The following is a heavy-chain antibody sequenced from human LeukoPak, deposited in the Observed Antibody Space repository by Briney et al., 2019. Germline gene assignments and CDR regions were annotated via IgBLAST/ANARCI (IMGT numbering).Heavy chain of an antibody. CDR3: ARGYGGQGVFDY. Sequence: PGRSLRLSCAASGFTFSSYAMHWVRQAPGKGLEWVAVISYDGSNKYYADSVKGRSTISRDNSKNTLYLQMNSLRAEDTAVYYCARGYGGQGVFDYWGQGTLVTVSS. CDR1: GFTFSSYA. V-gene: IGHV3-30-3*01. D-gene: IGHD4-23*01. J-gene: IGHJ4*02. CDR2: ISYDGSNK.